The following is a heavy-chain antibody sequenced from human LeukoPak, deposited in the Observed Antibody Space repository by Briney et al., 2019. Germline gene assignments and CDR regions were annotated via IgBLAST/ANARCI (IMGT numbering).Heavy chain of an antibody. CDR1: GSTFSNYA. D-gene: IGHD2-15*01. Sequence: GGSLRLSCAASGSTFSNYAMSWVRQAPGKGLEWVSSISSSSSYIYYADSVKGRFTISRDNAKNSLYLQMNSLRAEDTAVYYCASGLPPASIYGMDVWGQGTTVTVSS. J-gene: IGHJ6*02. CDR2: ISSSSSYI. V-gene: IGHV3-21*01. CDR3: ASGLPPASIYGMDV.